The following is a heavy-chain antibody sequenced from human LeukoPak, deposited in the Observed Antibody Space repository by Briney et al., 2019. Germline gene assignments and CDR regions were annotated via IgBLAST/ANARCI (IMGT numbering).Heavy chain of an antibody. Sequence: SETLSLTCAVYGGSFSGYYWSWIRQPPGKGLEWIGEVNHSGSTNYNPSLKSRVTISVDTSKNQFSLKLSSVTAADTAVYYCARVRITMIVVDKHYYFDYWGQGTLVTVSS. J-gene: IGHJ4*02. D-gene: IGHD3-22*01. CDR1: GGSFSGYY. CDR2: VNHSGST. CDR3: ARVRITMIVVDKHYYFDY. V-gene: IGHV4-34*01.